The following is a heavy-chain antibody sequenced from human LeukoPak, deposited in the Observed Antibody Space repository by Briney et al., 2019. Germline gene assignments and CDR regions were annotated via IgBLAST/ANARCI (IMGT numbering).Heavy chain of an antibody. J-gene: IGHJ6*02. CDR2: IYYSGST. D-gene: IGHD3-10*01. Sequence: PSETLSLTCTVSGGSISSYYWSWFRQPPGKRLDSIGYIYYSGSTNYNPSLKSRVTISVDTSKNQFSLRLSSVTAADTAVYYCAREMVRGRKNNNLYDYYGMDVWGQGTTVTVSS. CDR1: GGSISSYY. CDR3: AREMVRGRKNNNLYDYYGMDV. V-gene: IGHV4-59*01.